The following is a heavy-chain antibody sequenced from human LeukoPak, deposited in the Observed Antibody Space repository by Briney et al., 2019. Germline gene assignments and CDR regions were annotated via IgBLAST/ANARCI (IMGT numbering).Heavy chain of an antibody. CDR1: RFSFSDYC. J-gene: IGHJ5*02. CDR2: ISSSGRTI. D-gene: IGHD2-8*02. V-gene: IGHV3-11*01. Sequence: GGSLRLSCVTSRFSFSDYCMSWIRQAPGMGPEWLSYISSSGRTIHYADPVKGRFTISRDNAKNSLYPQMNSLRVEDTAVYYCAGTGNVEGGGFNWFDPWGQGTLVTVSS. CDR3: AGTGNVEGGGFNWFDP.